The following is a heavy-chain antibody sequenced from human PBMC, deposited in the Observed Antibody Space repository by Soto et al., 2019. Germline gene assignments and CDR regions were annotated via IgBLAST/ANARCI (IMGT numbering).Heavy chain of an antibody. CDR1: GYTFTSYD. D-gene: IGHD3-3*01. J-gene: IGHJ3*02. V-gene: IGHV1-8*01. CDR2: MNPNSGNT. Sequence: QVQLVQSGAEVKKPGASVKVSCKASGYTFTSYDINWVRQATGQGLAWMGWMNPNSGNTGYAQKFQGRVTMTRNTSISTAYMELSSLRSEDTAVYYCASEPITICGVADAFDIWGQGTMVTVSS. CDR3: ASEPITICGVADAFDI.